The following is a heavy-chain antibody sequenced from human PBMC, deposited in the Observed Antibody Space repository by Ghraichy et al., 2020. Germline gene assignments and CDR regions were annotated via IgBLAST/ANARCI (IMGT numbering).Heavy chain of an antibody. J-gene: IGHJ6*02. CDR2: ITSSSSVTT. D-gene: IGHD2-15*01. V-gene: IGHV3-48*01. Sequence: LSLTCAASGFRFSDRFTDYTFNWVRQAPGKGLEWISYITSSSSVTTYYADSVKGRFTISRVNAKNSLYLQMNSLRVEDSAVYYCARRRGVAYYYDGMDVLCRGTTVTVAS. CDR3: ARRRGVAYYYDGMDV. CDR1: GFRFSDRFTDYT.